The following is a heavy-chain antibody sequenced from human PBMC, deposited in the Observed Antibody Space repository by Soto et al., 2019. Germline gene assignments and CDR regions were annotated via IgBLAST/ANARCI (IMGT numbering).Heavy chain of an antibody. V-gene: IGHV3-48*01. J-gene: IGHJ4*02. CDR2: ITSSGSAI. Sequence: PVGCLRVCCAAAGFSCSIYSVNWVRQVQGKGLDWVSYITSSGSAIYYADTAKGRFTISRDNAKNSLYLQMNSLRAEDTAVYYCARLVSAAANDYWGQGALVNV. CDR1: GFSCSIYS. CDR3: ARLVSAAANDY. D-gene: IGHD1-26*01.